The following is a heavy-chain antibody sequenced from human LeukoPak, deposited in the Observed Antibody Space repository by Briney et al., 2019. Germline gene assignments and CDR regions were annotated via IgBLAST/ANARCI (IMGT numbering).Heavy chain of an antibody. Sequence: ASVKVSSKASGYTFTSYYMHWVRQAPGQGLEWMGVIHPSGGSTSYAQKFQGRVTMTRDTSTSTVYMELSSLRSKDTAVYYCARAHLHYGDSIHDLDYWGQGTLVTVSS. J-gene: IGHJ4*02. D-gene: IGHD4-17*01. V-gene: IGHV1-46*01. CDR2: IHPSGGST. CDR1: GYTFTSYY. CDR3: ARAHLHYGDSIHDLDY.